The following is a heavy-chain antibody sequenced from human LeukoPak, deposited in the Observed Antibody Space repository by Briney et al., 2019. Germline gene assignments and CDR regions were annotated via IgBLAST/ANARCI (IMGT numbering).Heavy chain of an antibody. D-gene: IGHD6-13*01. Sequence: PGGSRRLSCAASGFTFRGYSMNWVRQAPGKGLEWVSHISSGSSTIYYADSVKGRFTISRDNAKNSLYLQMNSLRAEDTAVYYCARGQLTDPRIDYWGQGTLVTVSS. V-gene: IGHV3-48*04. J-gene: IGHJ4*02. CDR1: GFTFRGYS. CDR2: ISSGSSTI. CDR3: ARGQLTDPRIDY.